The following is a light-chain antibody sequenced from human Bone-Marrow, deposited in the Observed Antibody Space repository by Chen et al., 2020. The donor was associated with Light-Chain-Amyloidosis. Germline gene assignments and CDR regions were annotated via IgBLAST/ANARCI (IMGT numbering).Light chain of an antibody. Sequence: SYVLTQPSPVSVAPGQTATLACGGNNIGSTSVHWYQQTPGQAPLRVVNDDRDRPSGIPERLSGSNSGNTATLTISRVEAGDEADYYCQVWDRSSDRPVFGGGTKLTVL. V-gene: IGLV3-21*02. CDR2: DDR. CDR1: NIGSTS. CDR3: QVWDRSSDRPV. J-gene: IGLJ3*02.